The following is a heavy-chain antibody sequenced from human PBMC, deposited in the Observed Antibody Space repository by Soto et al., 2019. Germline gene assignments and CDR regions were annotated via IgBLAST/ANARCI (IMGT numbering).Heavy chain of an antibody. CDR2: ISAHNGNT. J-gene: IGHJ4*02. V-gene: IGHV1-18*01. Sequence: QVHLVQSGAEVKKPGASVKVSCKGSGYGFTTYGITWVRQAPGQGLEWMAWISAHNGNTNYAQKRQGRVTVTRDTSTSTAYMELMSLRSDDTAVYYCARGRYGDYWGQGALVTVSS. CDR1: GYGFTTYG. CDR3: ARGRYGDY. D-gene: IGHD1-1*01.